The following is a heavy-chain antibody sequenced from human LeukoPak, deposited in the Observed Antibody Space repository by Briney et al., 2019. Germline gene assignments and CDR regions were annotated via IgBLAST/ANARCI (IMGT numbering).Heavy chain of an antibody. V-gene: IGHV3-66*02. J-gene: IGHJ4*02. D-gene: IGHD3-16*01. Sequence: GGSLRLSCAASGFTVSSNYMSWVRQAPGKGLEWVSVIYSGGSTYYADSVKGRFTISKDNSKNTLYLQMNSLRAEDTAVYYCARDSIGAFDYWGQGTLVTVSS. CDR1: GFTVSSNY. CDR2: IYSGGST. CDR3: ARDSIGAFDY.